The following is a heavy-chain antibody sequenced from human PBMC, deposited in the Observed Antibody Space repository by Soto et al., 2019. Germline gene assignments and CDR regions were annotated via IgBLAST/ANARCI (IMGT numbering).Heavy chain of an antibody. J-gene: IGHJ5*02. CDR3: ARGYYDSNP. V-gene: IGHV3-30-3*01. Sequence: GGSLRLSCAASGFIFSNFAMHWVRQAPGKGLEWVALISYDGSNKYYADSVKGRFTISRDDSKNTLSLQMNSLRAEDTAVYYCARGYYDSNPWGQGTLVTVSS. CDR2: ISYDGSNK. CDR1: GFIFSNFA. D-gene: IGHD3-22*01.